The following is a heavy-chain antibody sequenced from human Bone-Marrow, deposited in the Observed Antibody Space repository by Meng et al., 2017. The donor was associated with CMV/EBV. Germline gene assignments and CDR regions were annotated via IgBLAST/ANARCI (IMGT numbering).Heavy chain of an antibody. CDR1: GGSISSGGYY. J-gene: IGHJ4*02. CDR3: ARYCSSTSCYTRRGSFDY. D-gene: IGHD2-2*02. V-gene: IGHV4-31*03. Sequence: SETLSLTCTVSGGSISSGGYYWSWIRQHPGKGLEWIGYIYYSGSTYYNPSLKSRVTISVDTSKNQFSLKLSSVTAADTGVYYCARYCSSTSCYTRRGSFDYWGQGTLVTVSS. CDR2: IYYSGST.